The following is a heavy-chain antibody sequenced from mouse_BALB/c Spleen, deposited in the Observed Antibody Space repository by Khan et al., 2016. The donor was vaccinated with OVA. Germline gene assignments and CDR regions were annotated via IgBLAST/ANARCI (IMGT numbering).Heavy chain of an antibody. CDR1: GFTFSTYG. Sequence: EVELVESGGDLVKPEGSLKLSCAASGFTFSTYGMSWFRQTPDKRLEWVATISSGGSYTYYPDSVQGRFTISRDNAKNTLYLQMSSLKSEDTAMFYCARLAYYYDSEGFAYWGQGTLVTVSA. CDR3: ARLAYYYDSEGFAY. D-gene: IGHD1-1*01. V-gene: IGHV5-6*01. J-gene: IGHJ3*01. CDR2: ISSGGSYT.